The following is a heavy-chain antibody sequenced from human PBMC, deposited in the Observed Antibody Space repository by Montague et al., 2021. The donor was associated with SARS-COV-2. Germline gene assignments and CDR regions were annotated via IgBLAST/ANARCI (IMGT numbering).Heavy chain of an antibody. CDR3: ASSSYYGSGTYVYNYYIDV. Sequence: SETLSLTCTVSGGSVSSSPYYWGWIRPPPGRGLEWVGSISYSGRTYFSPSLKSRLTISVDSSENQFSLRLSSVTAADTAVYYCASSSYYGSGTYVYNYYIDVWGKGTTVTVSS. D-gene: IGHD3-10*01. J-gene: IGHJ6*03. CDR2: ISYSGRT. V-gene: IGHV4-39*01. CDR1: GGSVSSSPYY.